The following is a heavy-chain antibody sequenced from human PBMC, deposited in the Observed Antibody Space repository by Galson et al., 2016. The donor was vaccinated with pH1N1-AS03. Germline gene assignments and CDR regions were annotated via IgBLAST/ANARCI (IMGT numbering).Heavy chain of an antibody. D-gene: IGHD2-8*02. CDR1: GYNFNAYW. V-gene: IGHV5-51*01. CDR2: IYPADSDT. J-gene: IGHJ1*01. CDR3: AKQPQSTGGRYL. Sequence: QSGAEVKKSGESLKIYCQTSGYNFNAYWIAWVRQMPGKDLEWMGIIYPADSDTRYSPSFQGQVTISVDKSSWTAYLQWSSLKASDSAMYYRAKQPQSTGGRYLWGPGTLVNVSS.